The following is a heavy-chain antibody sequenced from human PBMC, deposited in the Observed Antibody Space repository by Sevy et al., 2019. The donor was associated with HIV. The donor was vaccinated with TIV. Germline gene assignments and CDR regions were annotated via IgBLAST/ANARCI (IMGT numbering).Heavy chain of an antibody. V-gene: IGHV3-30*18. J-gene: IGHJ4*02. CDR3: TKESLRGTYIRGDFDH. Sequence: GGSLRLSCTASGFTFQTFGMHWVRQAPGKGPEWVADRSRDGTSQNYADSVKGRFTISRDNSRNTVFLQMNSLRPNDTAVYFCTKESLRGTYIRGDFDHWGQGTLVTVSS. CDR1: GFTFQTFG. CDR2: RSRDGTSQ. D-gene: IGHD3-10*02.